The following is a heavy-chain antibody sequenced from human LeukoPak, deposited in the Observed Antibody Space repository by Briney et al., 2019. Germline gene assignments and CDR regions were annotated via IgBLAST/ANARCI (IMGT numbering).Heavy chain of an antibody. D-gene: IGHD2-2*01. Sequence: GGSLRLSCAASGFTVSSNYMNWVRRAPGKGLEWVSIIYSGGTTYYADSVKGRFTISRDNSKNTLYLQMNSLRVEDTAFYYCARAGGSIKPFDYWGQGTLVTVSS. CDR3: ARAGGSIKPFDY. J-gene: IGHJ4*02. CDR2: IYSGGTT. V-gene: IGHV3-53*01. CDR1: GFTVSSNY.